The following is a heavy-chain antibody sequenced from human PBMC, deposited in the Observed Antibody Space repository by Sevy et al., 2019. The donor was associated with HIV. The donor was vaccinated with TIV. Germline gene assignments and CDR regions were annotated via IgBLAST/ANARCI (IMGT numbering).Heavy chain of an antibody. Sequence: GGSLRLSCAASGFTFSNAWMSWVRQAPGKGLEWVGRIKSKTDGGTTDYAAPVKGRFTISRDDSKNTLYLQMNSLKTXDTAIYYCTTDSKKXGLXXXXXXWGQXXLVTVSS. V-gene: IGHV3-15*01. CDR3: TTDSKKXGLXXXXXX. CDR2: IKSKTDGGTT. CDR1: GFTFSNAW. J-gene: IGHJ4*02.